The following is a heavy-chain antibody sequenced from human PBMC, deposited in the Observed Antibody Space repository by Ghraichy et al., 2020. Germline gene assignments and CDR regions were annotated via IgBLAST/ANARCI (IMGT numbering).Heavy chain of an antibody. D-gene: IGHD4-17*01. CDR2: LTADGSST. CDR3: ASSPVTTYGTALDY. V-gene: IGHV3-74*01. Sequence: GVLRLSCAASGFTFSTYWMHWVRQAPGKGLVWVSRLTADGSSTVYADSVKGRFTISRDNAKNTLYPQMNSLRAEDTAVYYCASSPVTTYGTALDYWGQGTLVTVSS. J-gene: IGHJ4*02. CDR1: GFTFSTYW.